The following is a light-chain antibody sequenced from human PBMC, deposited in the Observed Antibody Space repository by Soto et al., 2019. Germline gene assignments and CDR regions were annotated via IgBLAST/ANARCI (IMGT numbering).Light chain of an antibody. CDR2: GAS. CDR1: QSVSSN. J-gene: IGKJ1*01. V-gene: IGKV3-15*01. Sequence: EIVMTQSPATLSPSPGERATLSCRASQSVSSNLAWYQQKPGQTPRLLIYGASTRATGIPARFSGSGSGTEFNLTISSLQSEDFAVYYCQQDNNWPWTFGEGTKVEIE. CDR3: QQDNNWPWT.